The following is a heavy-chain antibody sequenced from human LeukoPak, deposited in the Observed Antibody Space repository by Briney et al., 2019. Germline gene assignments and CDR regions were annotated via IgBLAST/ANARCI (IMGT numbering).Heavy chain of an antibody. CDR2: MNPNSGNT. CDR3: AIWCMVPTCLGYYYYMDV. D-gene: IGHD2-8*01. J-gene: IGHJ6*03. Sequence: ASVKVSCKASGYTFTSYDINWVRQATGQGLGWMGWMNPNSGNTGYAQKCQGRVTMTRNTSISTAYMELSSLRSADTAVYYCAIWCMVPTCLGYYYYMDVWGKGTTVTVSS. V-gene: IGHV1-8*01. CDR1: GYTFTSYD.